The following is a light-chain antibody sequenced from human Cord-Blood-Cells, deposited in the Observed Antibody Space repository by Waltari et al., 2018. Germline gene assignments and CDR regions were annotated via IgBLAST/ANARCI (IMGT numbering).Light chain of an antibody. Sequence: DIQMTQSPSTLSASVGDRVTIPCRASQSISSWLAWYQQKPGKAPKLLIYDASSLESGVPSRFSGSGSGTEFTLTISSLQPDDFATYYCQQYNRYWTFGQGTKVEIK. CDR3: QQYNRYWT. V-gene: IGKV1-5*01. CDR1: QSISSW. CDR2: DAS. J-gene: IGKJ1*01.